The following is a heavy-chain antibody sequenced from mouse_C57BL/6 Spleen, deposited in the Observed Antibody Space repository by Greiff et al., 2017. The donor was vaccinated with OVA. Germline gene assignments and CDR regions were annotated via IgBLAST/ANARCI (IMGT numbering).Heavy chain of an antibody. V-gene: IGHV5-9*01. Sequence: EVMLVESGGGLVKPGGSLKLSCAASGFTFSSYTMSWVRQTPEKRLEWVATISGGGGNTYYPDSVKGRFTISRDNAKNTLYLQMSSLRSEDTALYNCARDGYYDFDYWGQGTTLTVSS. CDR2: ISGGGGNT. CDR1: GFTFSSYT. J-gene: IGHJ2*01. CDR3: ARDGYYDFDY. D-gene: IGHD2-3*01.